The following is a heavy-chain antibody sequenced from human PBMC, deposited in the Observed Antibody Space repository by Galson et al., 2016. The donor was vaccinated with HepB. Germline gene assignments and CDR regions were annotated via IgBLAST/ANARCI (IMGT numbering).Heavy chain of an antibody. J-gene: IGHJ6*02. CDR3: ASGPYIYAFLLIYYHYYAMDV. CDR2: MNPNTANT. V-gene: IGHV1-8*01. CDR1: GYTFTNYE. Sequence: SVKVSCKASGYTFTNYEINWVRQAPGQGLEWMGWMNPNTANTGYDQKFQGRVSMTRNTSISTVYLELSSLRSEDTAIYFCASGPYIYAFLLIYYHYYAMDVWGQGTTVTVSS. D-gene: IGHD5-18*01.